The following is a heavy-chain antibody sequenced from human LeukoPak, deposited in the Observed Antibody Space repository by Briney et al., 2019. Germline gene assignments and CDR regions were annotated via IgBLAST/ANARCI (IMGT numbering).Heavy chain of an antibody. CDR3: VKANGMGWYSGYFDY. J-gene: IGHJ4*02. CDR1: GFTFSSYA. Sequence: GGSLRLSCSASGFTFSSYAMHWVRQAPGKGLEYASAISSNGGSTYYTDSMKGRFTISRDNSKNTLYLQMSSLRAEDTAVYYCVKANGMGWYSGYFDYWGQGTLVTVSS. D-gene: IGHD1-26*01. V-gene: IGHV3-64D*06. CDR2: ISSNGGST.